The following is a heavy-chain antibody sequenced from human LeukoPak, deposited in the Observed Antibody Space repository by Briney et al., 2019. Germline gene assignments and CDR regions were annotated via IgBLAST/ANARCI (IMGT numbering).Heavy chain of an antibody. CDR3: AKDEEYSSSSALDY. J-gene: IGHJ4*02. Sequence: GSLRLSCAASGFTVSSNYMSWGRPAPGKGLEWGSAISGSGGSTYYADSVKGRFTISRDNSKNTLYLQMNSLRAEDTAVYYCAKDEEYSSSSALDYWGQGTLVTVSS. CDR2: ISGSGGST. CDR1: GFTVSSNY. V-gene: IGHV3-23*01. D-gene: IGHD6-6*01.